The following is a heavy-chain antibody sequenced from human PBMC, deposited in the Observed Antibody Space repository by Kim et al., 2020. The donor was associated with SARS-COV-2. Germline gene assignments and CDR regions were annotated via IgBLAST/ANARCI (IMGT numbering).Heavy chain of an antibody. CDR3: ARDLSNRGDY. V-gene: IGHV1-46*01. CDR2: ST. Sequence: STTYAQKFQGRVPMTRDTSTSTVYMELSSLKSEDTAVYYCARDLSNRGDYWGQGTLVTVSS. J-gene: IGHJ4*02.